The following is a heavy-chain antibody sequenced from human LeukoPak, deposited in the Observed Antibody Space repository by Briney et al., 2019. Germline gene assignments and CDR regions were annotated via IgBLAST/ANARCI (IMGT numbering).Heavy chain of an antibody. CDR3: AREIDSSGYSEYFQH. Sequence: SETLSLTCIVSGGSISNYYWSWIRQPAGKGLEWIGRFYPSGNTNYNPSLKSRVTMSVDTSKNQFTLKLTSVTAADTAVYYCAREIDSSGYSEYFQHWGQGTLVTVSS. D-gene: IGHD3-22*01. CDR2: FYPSGNT. V-gene: IGHV4-4*07. J-gene: IGHJ1*01. CDR1: GGSISNYY.